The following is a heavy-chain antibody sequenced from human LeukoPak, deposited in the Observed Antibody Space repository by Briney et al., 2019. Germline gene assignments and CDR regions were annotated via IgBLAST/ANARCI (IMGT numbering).Heavy chain of an antibody. D-gene: IGHD2/OR15-2a*01. CDR3: ARGVGNFRYFFDY. CDR1: GFTFSTYA. V-gene: IGHV3-21*01. Sequence: GGSLRLSCAASGFTFSTYAMNWIRQAPGKGLEWVSSISSTGTYIYYGDLVEGRFTISRDNAKNSLYLQMNSLRAEDTAVYYCARGVGNFRYFFDYWGQGTLVTVSS. CDR2: ISSTGTYI. J-gene: IGHJ4*02.